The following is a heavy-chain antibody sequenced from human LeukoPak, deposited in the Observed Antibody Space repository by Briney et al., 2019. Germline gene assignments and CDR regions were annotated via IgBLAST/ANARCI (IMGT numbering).Heavy chain of an antibody. J-gene: IGHJ3*02. D-gene: IGHD3-10*01. V-gene: IGHV4-59*01. CDR3: ARDLRESGAYYYSGDAFDI. Sequence: TSETLSLTCTVSGGSISSYCWSWIRQPPGKGLEWIGYIYYSGSTNYNPSLKSRLTISVDTSKNQFSLKLSSVTAADTAVYYCARDLRESGAYYYSGDAFDIWGQGTMVTVSS. CDR1: GGSISSYC. CDR2: IYYSGST.